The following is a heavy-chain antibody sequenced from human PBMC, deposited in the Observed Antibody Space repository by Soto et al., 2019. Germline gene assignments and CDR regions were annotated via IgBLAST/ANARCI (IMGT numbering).Heavy chain of an antibody. D-gene: IGHD6-6*01. Sequence: SETLSLTCTVSGGSISSYYWSWIRQPPWKGLEWIGYIYYSGSTNYNPSLKSRVTISVDTSKNQFSLKLSSVTAADTAVYYCARSIAARPEVSDWFDPWGQGTLVTVSS. CDR1: GGSISSYY. CDR2: IYYSGST. CDR3: ARSIAARPEVSDWFDP. J-gene: IGHJ5*02. V-gene: IGHV4-59*08.